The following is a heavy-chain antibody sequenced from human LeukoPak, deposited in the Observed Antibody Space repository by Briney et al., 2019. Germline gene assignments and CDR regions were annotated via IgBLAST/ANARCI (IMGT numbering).Heavy chain of an antibody. CDR3: ATVYGDYAGPYDAFDI. CDR1: GYTLTELS. D-gene: IGHD4-17*01. Sequence: ASVKVSCKVSGYTLTELSMHWVRQAPGKGLEWMGGFDPEDGETIYAQKFQSRVTMTEDTSTDTAYMELSSLRSEDTAVYYCATVYGDYAGPYDAFDIWGQGTMVTVSS. CDR2: FDPEDGET. V-gene: IGHV1-24*01. J-gene: IGHJ3*02.